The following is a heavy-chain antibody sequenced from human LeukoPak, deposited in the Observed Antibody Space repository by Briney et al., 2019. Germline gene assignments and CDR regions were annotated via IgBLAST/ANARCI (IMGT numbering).Heavy chain of an antibody. CDR2: IKQDGSEE. CDR1: GFTFSSYW. D-gene: IGHD1-26*01. V-gene: IGHV3-7*01. CDR3: ARDTNVEFVEWAPLFDY. Sequence: GGSLRLSCAASGFTFSSYWMSWVRQAPGKGLEWVANIKQDGSEEYYVDSVKGRFTISRDNAKNSLYLQMNSLRAEDTAVYYCARDTNVEFVEWAPLFDYWGQGTLVTVSS. J-gene: IGHJ4*02.